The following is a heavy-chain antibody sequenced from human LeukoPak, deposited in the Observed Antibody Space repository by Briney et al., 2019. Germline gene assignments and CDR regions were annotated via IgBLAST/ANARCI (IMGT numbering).Heavy chain of an antibody. CDR2: ISSSGSTI. J-gene: IGHJ4*02. D-gene: IGHD5-12*01. CDR1: GFTFSDYY. CDR3: ARGRAVATISPFFDY. Sequence: GGSLRLSCAASGFTFSDYYMSCIRQTPGKGLEWVSYISSSGSTIYYADSVKGRFTISRDNAKNSLYLQMNSLRAEDTAVYYCARGRAVATISPFFDYWGQGTLVTVSS. V-gene: IGHV3-11*01.